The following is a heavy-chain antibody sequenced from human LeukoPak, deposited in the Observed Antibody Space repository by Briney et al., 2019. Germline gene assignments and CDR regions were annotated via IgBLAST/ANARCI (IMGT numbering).Heavy chain of an antibody. Sequence: PGGSLRLSCAASGFTFSSYGMHWVRQAPGKGLEWVAVISYDGSNKYYADSVKGRFTISRDNSKNTLYLQMNSPRAEDTAVYYCAKDRLEQWLAFDYWGQGTLVTVSS. J-gene: IGHJ4*02. V-gene: IGHV3-30*18. CDR1: GFTFSSYG. CDR3: AKDRLEQWLAFDY. CDR2: ISYDGSNK. D-gene: IGHD6-19*01.